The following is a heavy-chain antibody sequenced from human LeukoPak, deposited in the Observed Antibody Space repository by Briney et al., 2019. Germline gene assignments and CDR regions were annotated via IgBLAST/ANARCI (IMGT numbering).Heavy chain of an antibody. V-gene: IGHV1-8*01. D-gene: IGHD1-26*01. CDR1: GYTFTNYD. CDR2: MNPKSGNT. CDR3: ARVWGAIDY. Sequence: GASVKVSCKTSGYTFTNYDFNWVRQATGQGLEWMGWMNPKSGNTGSAQRFQGRVTMTRDTSISTAYMELSSLRSEDTAVYYCARVWGAIDYWGQGTLVTVSS. J-gene: IGHJ4*02.